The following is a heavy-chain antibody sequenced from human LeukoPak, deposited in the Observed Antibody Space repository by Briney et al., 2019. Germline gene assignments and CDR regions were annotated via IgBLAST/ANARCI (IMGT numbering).Heavy chain of an antibody. J-gene: IGHJ6*02. CDR2: ISAYKGNT. Sequence: ASVTVSCTASGYTFSTYGINWVRQPPGQGREGMGWISAYKGNTHYAQKLQGRVTMTTDTSTSTAYMELRSLRSDDTAVYYCARDERSLGPYYYYYGMDVWGQGTTVTVSS. D-gene: IGHD7-27*01. CDR3: ARDERSLGPYYYYYGMDV. V-gene: IGHV1-18*01. CDR1: GYTFSTYG.